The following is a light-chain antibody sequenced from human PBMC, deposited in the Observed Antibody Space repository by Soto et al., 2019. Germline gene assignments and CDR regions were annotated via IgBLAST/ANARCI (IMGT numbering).Light chain of an antibody. Sequence: DIQMTQSPSSLSASVGDRVTITCRASQGISNHLAWYQQKPGKVPKLLIYGASTLQSGVPSRFSGSGSGTDFTLTISSLQPEDFETYYCQKYNGAPRPFGQGTKVEFK. CDR1: QGISNH. CDR2: GAS. CDR3: QKYNGAPRP. J-gene: IGKJ1*01. V-gene: IGKV1-27*01.